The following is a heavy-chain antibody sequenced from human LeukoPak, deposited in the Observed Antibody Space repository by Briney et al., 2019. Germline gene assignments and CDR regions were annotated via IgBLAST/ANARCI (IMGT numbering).Heavy chain of an antibody. Sequence: GGSLRLSCAASGFTFSSYEMNWVRQAPGKGLERVSYISSSGSTIYYADSVKGRFTISRDNAKNSLYLQMNSLRAEDTAVYYCAKDRSGYTYGPEYYYYMDVWGKGTTVTISS. CDR1: GFTFSSYE. J-gene: IGHJ6*03. D-gene: IGHD5-18*01. CDR2: ISSSGSTI. V-gene: IGHV3-48*03. CDR3: AKDRSGYTYGPEYYYYMDV.